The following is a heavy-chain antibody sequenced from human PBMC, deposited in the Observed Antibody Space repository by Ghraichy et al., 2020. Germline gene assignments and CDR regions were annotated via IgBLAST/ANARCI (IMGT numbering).Heavy chain of an antibody. D-gene: IGHD6-19*01. CDR1: GFTFSSYW. Sequence: GGSLRLSCAASGFTFSSYWMSWVRQAPGKGLEWVANIKQDGSEKYYVDSVKGRFTISRDNAKNSLYLQMNSLRAEDTAVYYCARVGISSGWSFHLYYYYGMDVWGQGTTVTVSS. CDR2: IKQDGSEK. V-gene: IGHV3-7*03. J-gene: IGHJ6*02. CDR3: ARVGISSGWSFHLYYYYGMDV.